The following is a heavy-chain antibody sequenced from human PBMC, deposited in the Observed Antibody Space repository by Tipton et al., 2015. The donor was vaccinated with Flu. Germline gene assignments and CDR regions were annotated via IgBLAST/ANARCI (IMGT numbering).Heavy chain of an antibody. CDR2: IYYSGST. CDR1: GGSVSSGSYY. V-gene: IGHV4-61*01. J-gene: IGHJ3*02. Sequence: TLSLTCTVSGGSVSSGSYYWSWIRQPPGKGLEWIGYIYYSGSTNYNPSLKSRVTISVDTSKNQFSLKLSSVTAADTAVYYCARDRPARVCSGWYRAFDIWCHGTMVTVSS. D-gene: IGHD6-19*01. CDR3: ARDRPARVCSGWYRAFDI.